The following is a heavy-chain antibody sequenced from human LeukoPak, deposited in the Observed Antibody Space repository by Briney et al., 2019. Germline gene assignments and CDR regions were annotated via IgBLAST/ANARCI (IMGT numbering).Heavy chain of an antibody. CDR3: ASTRVVAGTTSFDY. Sequence: ASVKVSCKASGYTFTSYGISWVRQAPGQGLEWMGWISGYNGNTNYAQKLQGRVTMTTDTSTSTAYMELRSLRSDDTAVYYCASTRVVAGTTSFDYWGQRTLVTVSS. CDR1: GYTFTSYG. CDR2: ISGYNGNT. V-gene: IGHV1-18*01. J-gene: IGHJ4*02. D-gene: IGHD6-19*01.